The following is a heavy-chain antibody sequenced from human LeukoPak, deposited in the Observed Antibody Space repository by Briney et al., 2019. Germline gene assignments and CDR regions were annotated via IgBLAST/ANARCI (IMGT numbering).Heavy chain of an antibody. V-gene: IGHV3-11*04. CDR1: GFTFSDYY. J-gene: IGHJ6*03. Sequence: KTGGSLRLSCAASGFTFSDYYMSWIRQAPGKGLEWVSYISSSGSTIYYADSVKGRFTISRDNAKNSLYLQMNSLRAEDTAVYYCARDYPTIDYYYHMDVWGKGTTVTVSS. CDR2: ISSSGSTI. CDR3: ARDYPTIDYYYHMDV. D-gene: IGHD5-12*01.